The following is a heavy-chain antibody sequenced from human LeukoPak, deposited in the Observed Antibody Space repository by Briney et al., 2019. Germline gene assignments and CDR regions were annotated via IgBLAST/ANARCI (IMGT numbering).Heavy chain of an antibody. Sequence: GESLKISCKGSGYRFTSYWISWVRQMPGKGLEWMGRIDPSDSYTNYSPSFQGHVTISADKSISTAYLQWSSLKASDTAMYYCARARIGYSYGYHDDYWGQGTLVTVSS. CDR1: GYRFTSYW. CDR3: ARARIGYSYGYHDDY. J-gene: IGHJ4*02. D-gene: IGHD5-18*01. V-gene: IGHV5-10-1*01. CDR2: IDPSDSYT.